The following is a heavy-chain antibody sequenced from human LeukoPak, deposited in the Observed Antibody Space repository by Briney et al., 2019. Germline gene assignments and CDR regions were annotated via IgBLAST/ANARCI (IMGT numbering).Heavy chain of an antibody. CDR1: GGSFSGYY. Sequence: PSETLSLTCAVYGGSFSGYYWSWIRQPPGKGLEWIGEINHSGSTNYNPSLKGRVTISVDTSKNQFSLKLSSVTAADTAVYYCARLSMVRGVIRYFDYWGQGTLVTVSS. V-gene: IGHV4-34*01. D-gene: IGHD3-10*01. CDR2: INHSGST. CDR3: ARLSMVRGVIRYFDY. J-gene: IGHJ4*02.